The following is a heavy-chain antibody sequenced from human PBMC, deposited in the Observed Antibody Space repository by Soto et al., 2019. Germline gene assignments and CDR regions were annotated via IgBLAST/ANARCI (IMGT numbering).Heavy chain of an antibody. CDR1: GFMFEDFA. J-gene: IGHJ5*02. Sequence: EVQLVESGGGLVQPGRSLRLSCAASGFMFEDFARSWFRQVPGKGPEWVSGISWNSGDVAYADSVKGRFTISRDNAKHSVYLHLNSLRPEDTALYYCAKALNVVTHGFDPWGQGTLVTVSS. CDR2: ISWNSGDV. V-gene: IGHV3-9*01. CDR3: AKALNVVTHGFDP. D-gene: IGHD3-22*01.